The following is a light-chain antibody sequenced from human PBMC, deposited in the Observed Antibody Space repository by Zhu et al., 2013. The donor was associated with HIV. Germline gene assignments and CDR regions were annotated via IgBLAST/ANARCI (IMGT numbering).Light chain of an antibody. V-gene: IGKV3-20*01. CDR1: QTLYSNY. CDR3: QYYDNSLPWT. CDR2: GAS. Sequence: EIVLTQSPGTLSLSPGRRATLSCRASQTLYSNYVAWYQQKPGLTPRLLIYGASRRATGIPDRFSGGGSGTDFTLTISRLEPDDFAVYYCQYYDNSLPWTFGQGTDGGSQ. J-gene: IGKJ1*01.